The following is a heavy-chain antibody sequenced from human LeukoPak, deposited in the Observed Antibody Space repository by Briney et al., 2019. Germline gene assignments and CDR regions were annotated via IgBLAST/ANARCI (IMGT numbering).Heavy chain of an antibody. J-gene: IGHJ4*02. V-gene: IGHV3-21*01. D-gene: IGHD6-13*01. Sequence: PGGSLRLSCAASGFKFDSFAMNWVRQAPGKGLEWVSSISSSSSYIFYADSVKGRFTISRDNAKNSLYLQMNSLRAEDTAVYYCARESATGRTRGDGFFDYWGQGTLVTVSS. CDR2: ISSSSSYI. CDR1: GFKFDSFA. CDR3: ARESATGRTRGDGFFDY.